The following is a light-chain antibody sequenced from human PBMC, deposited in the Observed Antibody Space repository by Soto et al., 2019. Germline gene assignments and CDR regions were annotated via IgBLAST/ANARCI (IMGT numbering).Light chain of an antibody. CDR2: GAS. Sequence: IVMTQSPAILSVSPGERATLSCRASQWISSNLAWYQQKPGQAPRLLISGASTRATGIPARFSGSGSGTEFTLTISSLQSEDFAVYYCQQYNNWPRTFGQGTKVDIK. CDR3: QQYNNWPRT. V-gene: IGKV3-15*01. CDR1: QWISSN. J-gene: IGKJ1*01.